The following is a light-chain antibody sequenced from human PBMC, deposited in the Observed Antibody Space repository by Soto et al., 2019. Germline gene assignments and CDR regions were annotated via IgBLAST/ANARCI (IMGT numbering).Light chain of an antibody. CDR2: GNS. J-gene: IGLJ3*02. V-gene: IGLV1-40*01. Sequence: QSVLTQPPSVSGAPGQRVTISCTGSSSNIGAGYDVHWYQQLPGTAPKLLIYGNSNRPSGVPDLFSGYKSGTSASLAITGLGDEDAADYYCPSDDSSRSACVFGGGTKLTVL. CDR3: PSDDSSRSACV. CDR1: SSNIGAGYD.